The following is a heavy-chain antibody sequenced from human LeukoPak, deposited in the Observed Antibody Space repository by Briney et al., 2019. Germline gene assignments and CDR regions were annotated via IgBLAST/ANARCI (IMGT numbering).Heavy chain of an antibody. J-gene: IGHJ4*02. V-gene: IGHV1-69*01. CDR2: IIPIFGTA. CDR3: ARDGGNYFYY. CDR1: GDTFSSYA. Sequence: GSSVKVSCKASGDTFSSYAISWVRQAPGQRLEWMGGIIPIFGTANYAQKFRGRVSITADESTSTAYMELSSLRSEDTAMYYCARDGGNYFYYWGQGTLVTVSS.